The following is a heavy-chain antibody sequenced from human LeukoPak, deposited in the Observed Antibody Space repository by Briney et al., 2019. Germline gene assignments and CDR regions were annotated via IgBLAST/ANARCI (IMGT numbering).Heavy chain of an antibody. CDR3: ARGFSGYPYDAFDI. J-gene: IGHJ3*02. CDR1: GGSISSGSYY. Sequence: PSQTLSLTCTVSGGSISSGSYYWSWIRQPAGKGLEWIGRIYTSGSTNYNPSLKSRVTISVDTSKNQFSLKLSSVTAADTAVYYCARGFSGYPYDAFDIWGQGTMVTVSS. V-gene: IGHV4-61*02. CDR2: IYTSGST. D-gene: IGHD3-9*01.